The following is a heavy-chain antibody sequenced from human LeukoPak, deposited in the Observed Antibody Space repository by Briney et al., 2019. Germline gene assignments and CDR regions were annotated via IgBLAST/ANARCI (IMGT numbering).Heavy chain of an antibody. CDR2: INSDGSST. Sequence: PGGSLRLSCAASGFTFSSYWMHWVRQAPGKGLVWVSRINSDGSSTSYADSMKGRFTISRDNAKNTLYLQMNSLRAEDTAVYYCAGDPIYCSGGSCQEDWGQGTLVTVSS. D-gene: IGHD2-15*01. V-gene: IGHV3-74*01. J-gene: IGHJ4*02. CDR3: AGDPIYCSGGSCQED. CDR1: GFTFSSYW.